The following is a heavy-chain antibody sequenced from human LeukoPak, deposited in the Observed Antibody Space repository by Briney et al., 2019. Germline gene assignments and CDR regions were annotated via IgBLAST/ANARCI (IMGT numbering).Heavy chain of an antibody. CDR2: IYHSGST. CDR3: ARGGASPFDY. CDR1: GYSISSGYY. V-gene: IGHV4-38-2*02. Sequence: SETLSLTCTVSGYSISSGYYWGWIRPPPGKGLEWIGSIYHSGSTYYNPSLKSRVTISVDTSKNQFSLKLSSVTAADTAVYYCARGGASPFDYWGQGTLVTVSS. D-gene: IGHD1-26*01. J-gene: IGHJ4*02.